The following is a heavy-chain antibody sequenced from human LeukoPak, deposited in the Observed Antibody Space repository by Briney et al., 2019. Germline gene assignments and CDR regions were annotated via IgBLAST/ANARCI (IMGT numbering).Heavy chain of an antibody. Sequence: ASVKVSCKASGYTSTSYYMHWVRQAPGQGLEWMGIINPSGGSTNYTQKFQGRVTMTRDTSTSTVYMELSSLRSEDTAVYYCARAAGGSGWYFDYWGQGTLVTVSS. V-gene: IGHV1-46*01. D-gene: IGHD6-19*01. CDR3: ARAAGGSGWYFDY. CDR1: GYTSTSYY. CDR2: INPSGGST. J-gene: IGHJ4*02.